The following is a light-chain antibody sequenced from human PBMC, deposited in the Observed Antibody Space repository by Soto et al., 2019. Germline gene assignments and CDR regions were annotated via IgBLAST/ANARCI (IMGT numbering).Light chain of an antibody. CDR3: QQFNNYPIT. V-gene: IGKV1D-13*01. CDR1: QGISSA. CDR2: DAS. Sequence: AIQLTQSPSSLSASLGDRVTITCRASQGISSALAWYQQKPGKAPKLLIYDASSLESGVPSRFSGSGSGTDFTLTISSLQPEDFATHYCQQFNNYPITFGQGTRLEIK. J-gene: IGKJ5*01.